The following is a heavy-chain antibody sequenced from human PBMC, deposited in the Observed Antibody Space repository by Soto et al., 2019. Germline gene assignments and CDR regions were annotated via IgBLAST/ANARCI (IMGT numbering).Heavy chain of an antibody. CDR3: ARVVRFFGGHAGY. CDR2: MNTNTGNT. D-gene: IGHD3-3*01. V-gene: IGHV1-8*01. J-gene: IGHJ4*02. Sequence: APVKVSCKTFGYTFTEFDINWVRQAPGQGLEWMGWMNTNTGNTGYAQKFQGRVTMTRDTSISTAYMELRRLRSEDTAVYYCARVVRFFGGHAGYWGQGTLVTVSS. CDR1: GYTFTEFD.